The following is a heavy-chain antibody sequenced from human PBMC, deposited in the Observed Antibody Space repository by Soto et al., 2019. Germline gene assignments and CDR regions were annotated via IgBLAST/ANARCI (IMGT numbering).Heavy chain of an antibody. CDR1: GGSISSSSYY. CDR3: ARHDFSDFWSGYPPRFNWFDP. D-gene: IGHD3-3*01. Sequence: SETLSLTCTVSGGSISSSSYYWGWIRQPPGKGLEWIGSIYYSGSTYYNPSLKSRVTISVDTSKNQFSLKLSSVTAADTAVYYCARHDFSDFWSGYPPRFNWFDPWGQGTLVTVSS. J-gene: IGHJ5*01. V-gene: IGHV4-39*01. CDR2: IYYSGST.